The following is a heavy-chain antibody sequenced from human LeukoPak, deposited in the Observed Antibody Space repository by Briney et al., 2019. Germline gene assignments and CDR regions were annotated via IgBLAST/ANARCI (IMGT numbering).Heavy chain of an antibody. V-gene: IGHV3-74*01. D-gene: IGHD3-16*01. CDR3: ARVRGGN. CDR1: GFTFSDFW. Sequence: GGSLGLSCAASGFTFSDFWMYWVRQAPGKGLVWISNINEDGTTAYVDSVKGRFTISRDNAKNTLYLQMNSLRAEDTAVYYCARVRGGNWGQGTLVTVSS. J-gene: IGHJ4*02. CDR2: INEDGTT.